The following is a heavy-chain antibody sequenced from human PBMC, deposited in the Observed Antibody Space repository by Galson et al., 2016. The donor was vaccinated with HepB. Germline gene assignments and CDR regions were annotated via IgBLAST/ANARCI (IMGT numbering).Heavy chain of an antibody. Sequence: SLRLSCAASGFTVSSYPLYWVRQAPGRGLEWVAVNSFDGAIKYYADSVKGRFTISRDNSKNTFYLQMSSLRTEDKAVYFCARGQPRVVSAVIPYYFDYWGLGTLVTVSS. CDR2: NSFDGAIK. J-gene: IGHJ4*02. D-gene: IGHD2-2*01. V-gene: IGHV3-30-3*01. CDR3: ARGQPRVVSAVIPYYFDY. CDR1: GFTVSSYP.